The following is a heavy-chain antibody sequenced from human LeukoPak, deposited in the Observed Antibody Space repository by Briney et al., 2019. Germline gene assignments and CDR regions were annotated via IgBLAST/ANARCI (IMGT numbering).Heavy chain of an antibody. CDR1: GGSFSGYY. CDR3: ARGGGLGIVY. J-gene: IGHJ4*02. CDR2: INHSGST. D-gene: IGHD7-27*01. V-gene: IGHV4-34*01. Sequence: SETLSLTCAVYGGSFSGYYWSWIRQPPGKGLEWIGEINHSGSTNYNPSLKSRVTISVDTSKNQFSLKLSSVTAADTAVYYCARGGGLGIVYWGQGTLVIVSS.